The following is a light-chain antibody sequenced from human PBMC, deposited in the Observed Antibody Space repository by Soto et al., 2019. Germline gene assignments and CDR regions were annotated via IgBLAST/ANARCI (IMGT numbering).Light chain of an antibody. V-gene: IGKV3D-15*01. CDR1: QRFSSS. CDR3: QQYNNWPSWT. Sequence: EIVMTQSPATLSVSPGERATLSCRASQRFSSSLAWYQQKPGQAPRLLIYGASTRATGITARFSGSGSGTEFTLTISSLQSEDFAVYYCQQYNNWPSWTFGQGTKVDIK. J-gene: IGKJ1*01. CDR2: GAS.